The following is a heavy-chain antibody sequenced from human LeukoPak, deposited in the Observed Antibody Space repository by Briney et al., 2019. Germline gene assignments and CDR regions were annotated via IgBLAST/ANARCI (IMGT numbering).Heavy chain of an antibody. V-gene: IGHV4-38-2*02. Sequence: PSETLSLTCTVSGYSISSGYYWGWIRQPPGKGLEWIGEINHSGSTNYTPSLKTRVTISVDTSKNQFSLKVSSVTAADTAVYYCARAPLWAAAGRYYFDYWGQGTLVTVSS. D-gene: IGHD6-13*01. J-gene: IGHJ4*02. CDR2: INHSGST. CDR1: GYSISSGYY. CDR3: ARAPLWAAAGRYYFDY.